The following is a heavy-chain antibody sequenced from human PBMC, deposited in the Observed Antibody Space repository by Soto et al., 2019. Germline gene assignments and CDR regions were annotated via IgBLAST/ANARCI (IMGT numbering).Heavy chain of an antibody. CDR3: ARLSPRVGH. V-gene: IGHV3-74*01. D-gene: IGHD3-10*01. CDR1: VFTFSSYW. CDR2: VDSDGMRT. J-gene: IGHJ4*02. Sequence: GSLRVSCAASVFTFSSYWMHWVRQAPGKGLVWVSEVDSDGMRTNYADSVKGRFTISRDNARNTLYLQMNRLRAEDTDVYYFARLSPRVGHRGPGTLVTVSS.